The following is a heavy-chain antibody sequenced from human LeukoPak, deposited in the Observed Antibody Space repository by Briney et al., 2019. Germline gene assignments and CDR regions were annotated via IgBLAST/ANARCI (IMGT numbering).Heavy chain of an antibody. D-gene: IGHD5-18*01. CDR3: ARGGPYSYAFNDAFDI. Sequence: PGGSLRLSCAASGFTLSSYAMHWVRQAPGKGLEWVAVISYDGSNKYYADSVKGRFTISRDNSKNTLYLQMNSLRAEDTAVYYCARGGPYSYAFNDAFDIWGQGAMVTVSS. CDR2: ISYDGSNK. CDR1: GFTLSSYA. V-gene: IGHV3-30*01. J-gene: IGHJ3*02.